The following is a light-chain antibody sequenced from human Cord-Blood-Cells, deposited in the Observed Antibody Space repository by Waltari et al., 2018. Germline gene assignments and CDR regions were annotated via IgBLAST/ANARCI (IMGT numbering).Light chain of an antibody. J-gene: IGKJ1*01. Sequence: QMHQSHSTLSSSGGDRVTSTCRASKSIRSWLAWYQQKPGKAPKLLIYDASSLESGVPSRFSGSGSGTEFTLTISSLQPDDFATYYCQQYNSYLWTFGQGTKVEIK. CDR1: KSIRSW. V-gene: IGKV1-5*01. CDR3: QQYNSYLWT. CDR2: DAS.